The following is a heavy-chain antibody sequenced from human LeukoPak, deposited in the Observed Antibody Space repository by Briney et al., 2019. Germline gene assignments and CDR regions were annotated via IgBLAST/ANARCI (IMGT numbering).Heavy chain of an antibody. CDR2: ISYDGSNK. V-gene: IGHV3-30*14. Sequence: GRSLRLSCAASGFTFSSYAMHWVRQAPGKGLEWVAVISYDGSNKYYADSVKGRFTISRDNSKNTLYLQMNSLRAEDTAVYYCARGSTYYDFWSGYLVGDYYYGMDVWGQGTTVTVSS. J-gene: IGHJ6*02. CDR1: GFTFSSYA. CDR3: ARGSTYYDFWSGYLVGDYYYGMDV. D-gene: IGHD3-3*01.